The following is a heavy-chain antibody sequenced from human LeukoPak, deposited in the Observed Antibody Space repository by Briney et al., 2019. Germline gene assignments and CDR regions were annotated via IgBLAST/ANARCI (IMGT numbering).Heavy chain of an antibody. D-gene: IGHD6-13*01. Sequence: QAGGSLRLSCATSGFRFRSYGMSWVHQAPGKGLEWVSSISGSGRTYYADSVRGRVTCSRDDSKSAVSLVMNSLRAEDTALYYCARVARDNRYSSSWYLNYYYYYMDVWGKGTTVTVSS. J-gene: IGHJ6*03. CDR1: GFRFRSYG. CDR2: ISGSGRT. V-gene: IGHV3-23*01. CDR3: ARVARDNRYSSSWYLNYYYYYMDV.